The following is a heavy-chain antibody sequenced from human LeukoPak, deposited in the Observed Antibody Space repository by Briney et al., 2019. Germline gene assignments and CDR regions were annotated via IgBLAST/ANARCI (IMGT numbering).Heavy chain of an antibody. CDR2: IKGDGSEK. CDR1: GFTFSSYW. CDR3: ASPAKYSDTWYFDY. D-gene: IGHD6-6*01. V-gene: IGHV3-7*01. Sequence: GESLRLSCAASGFTFSSYWMNWVRQAPGKGLEWVANIKGDGSEKYYVDSVKGRFTISRDNAKNSLYLQMNSLRAEDTAVYYCASPAKYSDTWYFDYWGQGTLVTVSS. J-gene: IGHJ4*02.